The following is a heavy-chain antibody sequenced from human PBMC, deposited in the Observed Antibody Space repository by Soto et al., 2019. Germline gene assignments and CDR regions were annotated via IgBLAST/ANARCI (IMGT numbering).Heavy chain of an antibody. J-gene: IGHJ6*02. D-gene: IGHD3-10*01. V-gene: IGHV1-18*01. CDR2: ISAYNGNT. CDR3: ARKGSGSYYYYYYYGMDV. Sequence: GASVKVSCKASGYTFTSYGISWVRQAPGQGLEWMGWISAYNGNTNYAQKLQGRVTMTTDTSTSTAYMELRSLRSDDTAVYYCARKGSGSYYYYYYYGMDVWGQGTTVTV. CDR1: GYTFTSYG.